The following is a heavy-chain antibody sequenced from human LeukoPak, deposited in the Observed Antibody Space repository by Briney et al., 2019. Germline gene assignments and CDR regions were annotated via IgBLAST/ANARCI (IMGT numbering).Heavy chain of an antibody. Sequence: PSETLSLTCTVSGGSISSYYWSWIRQPPGKGLEWIGYIYYSGSTNYNPSLKSRVTISVDTSKNQFSLKLSSVTAPDSAVYYCARARAGGYYKYFQHWGQGTLVTVSS. CDR3: ARARAGGYYKYFQH. CDR1: GGSISSYY. J-gene: IGHJ1*01. CDR2: IYYSGST. V-gene: IGHV4-59*01. D-gene: IGHD3-22*01.